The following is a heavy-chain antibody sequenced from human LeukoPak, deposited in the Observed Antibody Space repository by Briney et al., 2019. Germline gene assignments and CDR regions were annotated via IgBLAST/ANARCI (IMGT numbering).Heavy chain of an antibody. CDR1: GGTFRCDA. D-gene: IGHD6-13*01. J-gene: IGHJ4*02. V-gene: IGHV1-69*01. Sequence: SVPVSRQACGGTFRCDAFRWVRPPPARGVAGVGRIIPMFGTSNYAQKFQGRVTITADDSTSTAYMELSSLRSEDTAVYYCARVGGPYSSSWSPVATDPPDYWGQGTLVTVSS. CDR3: ARVGGPYSSSWSPVATDPPDY. CDR2: IIPMFGTS.